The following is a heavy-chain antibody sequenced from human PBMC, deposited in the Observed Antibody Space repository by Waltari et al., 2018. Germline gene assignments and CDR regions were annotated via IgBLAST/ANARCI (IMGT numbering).Heavy chain of an antibody. Sequence: QVQLQQWGAGLLKPSETLSLTCAVYGGSFSGYYWSWIRQPPGKGLEWIGEINHSGSTNYNPSLKSRVTRSVDTSKNQFSLKLSSVTAADTAVYYCARRPAAVAGTHWFDPWGQGTLVTVSS. V-gene: IGHV4-34*01. J-gene: IGHJ5*02. CDR3: ARRPAAVAGTHWFDP. CDR1: GGSFSGYY. D-gene: IGHD6-19*01. CDR2: INHSGST.